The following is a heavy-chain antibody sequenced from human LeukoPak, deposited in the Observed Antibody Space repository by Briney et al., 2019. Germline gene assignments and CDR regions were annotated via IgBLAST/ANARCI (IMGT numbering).Heavy chain of an antibody. J-gene: IGHJ4*02. Sequence: GGSLRLSCAASGFTFSSYWMSWVRQAPGKGLEWVASIKQDGSEKYYVDSVKGRFTISRDNAKNSLYLQMNSLRAEDTAVYYCARVRTSCFFDYWGQGTLVTVSS. CDR3: ARVRTSCFFDY. D-gene: IGHD2-2*01. V-gene: IGHV3-7*03. CDR1: GFTFSSYW. CDR2: IKQDGSEK.